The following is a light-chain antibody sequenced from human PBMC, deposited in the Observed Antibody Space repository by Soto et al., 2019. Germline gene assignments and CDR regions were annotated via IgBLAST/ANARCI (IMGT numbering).Light chain of an antibody. CDR3: QQLNTYPQFT. CDR1: QDINIY. J-gene: IGKJ3*01. Sequence: DIQVTQSPSFLSASVGDRVTITCWASQDINIYLAWYQQIPGKVPKLLIYSASTLRSGVPSRFSGSGSGTEFTLTISSLQPEDSATYYCQQLNTYPQFTFGPGTKVEIK. CDR2: SAS. V-gene: IGKV1-9*01.